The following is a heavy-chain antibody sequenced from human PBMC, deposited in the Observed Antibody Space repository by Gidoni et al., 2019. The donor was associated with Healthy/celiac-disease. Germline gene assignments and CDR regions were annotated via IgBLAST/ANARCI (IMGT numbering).Heavy chain of an antibody. Sequence: VQLVQSGAEVNKPGESLKISCKGSGYSFTSYWMGGGRQMPGKGLEWMGIIYPDDSETRYSPSFQGQGTIEADKSISTAYLQWSSLKASDTAMYDCARLRKVAATRGMDVWGQGTTVTVS. CDR3: ARLRKVAATRGMDV. D-gene: IGHD2-15*01. CDR2: IYPDDSET. V-gene: IGHV5-51*01. J-gene: IGHJ6*02. CDR1: GYSFTSYW.